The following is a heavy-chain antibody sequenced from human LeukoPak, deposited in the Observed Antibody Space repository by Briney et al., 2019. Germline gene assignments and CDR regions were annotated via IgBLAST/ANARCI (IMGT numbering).Heavy chain of an antibody. D-gene: IGHD5-18*01. Sequence: GGSLRLSCAASGFTFSSYSMNWVRQAPGKGLEWVSSISSSSSYIYYADSLKGRFTTSRDNAKNSLYPQMNSLRAEDTAVYYCARESDTAMVFDYWGQGTLVTVSS. CDR1: GFTFSSYS. CDR3: ARESDTAMVFDY. CDR2: ISSSSSYI. J-gene: IGHJ4*02. V-gene: IGHV3-21*01.